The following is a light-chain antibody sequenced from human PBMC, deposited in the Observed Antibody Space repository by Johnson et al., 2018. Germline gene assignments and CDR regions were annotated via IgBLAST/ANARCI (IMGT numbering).Light chain of an antibody. V-gene: IGLV1-51*02. Sequence: QSVLTQPPSVSAAPGQKVTISCSGSSSNIGNNYVSWYQQLPGTAPKLLIYENNKRPSGIPDRFSGSKSGKSATLGITGLQTGDEADYYCGTWDSSLSAVNVFGTGTKVTVL. CDR3: GTWDSSLSAVNV. CDR1: SSNIGNNY. CDR2: ENN. J-gene: IGLJ1*01.